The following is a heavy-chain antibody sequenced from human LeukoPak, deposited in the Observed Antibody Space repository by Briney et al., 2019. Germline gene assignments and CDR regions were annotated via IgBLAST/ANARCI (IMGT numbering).Heavy chain of an antibody. J-gene: IGHJ6*03. CDR3: ARETYYYDSSGAYYYYYMDV. CDR1: GFTFSSYT. D-gene: IGHD3-22*01. Sequence: GGSLRLSCAASGFTFSSYTMNWVRQAPGKGLEWVSSISTSSSYIYYADSVKGRFTISRDNDKNSLYLQMNSLRAEDTAVYYCARETYYYDSSGAYYYYYMDVWGKGTTVTVSS. CDR2: ISTSSSYI. V-gene: IGHV3-21*01.